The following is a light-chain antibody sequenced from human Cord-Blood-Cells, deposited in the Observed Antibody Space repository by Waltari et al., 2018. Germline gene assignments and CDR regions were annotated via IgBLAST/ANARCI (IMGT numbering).Light chain of an antibody. J-gene: IGLJ2*01. CDR2: EVS. Sequence: QSALTQPPSASGSPGQSVTISCPGPSSDVGGYNYVSWYHQHPGKAPKLMIYEVSKRPSGVPDRFSGSKYGNTASLTVSGLQAEDEADYYCSSYAGSNNVVFGGGTKLTVL. V-gene: IGLV2-8*01. CDR1: SSDVGGYNY. CDR3: SSYAGSNNVV.